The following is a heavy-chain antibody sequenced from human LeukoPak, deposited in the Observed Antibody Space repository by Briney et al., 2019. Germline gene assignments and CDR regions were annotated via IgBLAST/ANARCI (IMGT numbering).Heavy chain of an antibody. CDR1: GSTLTELS. V-gene: IGHV1-24*01. CDR3: ARDGPYSSSFDY. J-gene: IGHJ4*02. Sequence: ASVKVSCKVSGSTLTELSMHWVRQAPGKGLEWMGGFDPEDGETIYAQRFQGRVTMTEDTSTDTAYMELSSLRSEDMAVYYCARDGPYSSSFDYWGQGTLVTVSS. D-gene: IGHD6-6*01. CDR2: FDPEDGET.